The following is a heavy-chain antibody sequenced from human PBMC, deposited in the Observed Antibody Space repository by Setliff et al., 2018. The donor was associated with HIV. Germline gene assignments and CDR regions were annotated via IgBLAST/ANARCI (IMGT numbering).Heavy chain of an antibody. V-gene: IGHV4-4*07. Sequence: TSETLSLTCTVSGGSISSFFWTWIRQPAGKGLEWIGRIYTSGSTNYNPSLKSRVTMSVDTSKNQFSLKLNSVTAADTAVYYCVRDLPELTGRSFDPWGQGTLVTVSS. CDR1: GGSISSFF. CDR2: IYTSGST. CDR3: VRDLPELTGRSFDP. J-gene: IGHJ5*02. D-gene: IGHD7-27*01.